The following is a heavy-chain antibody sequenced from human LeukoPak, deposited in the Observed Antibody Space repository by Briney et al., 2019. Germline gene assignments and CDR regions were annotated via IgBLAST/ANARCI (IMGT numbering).Heavy chain of an antibody. CDR1: GYTFTSYG. D-gene: IGHD1-14*01. Sequence: SVKVSCKASGYTFTSYGISWVRQAPGQGLEWMGGIIPIFGTANYAQKFQGRVTITADESTSTAYMELSSLRSEDTAVYYCARVSGGIRVGSYFDYWGQGTLVTVSS. CDR3: ARVSGGIRVGSYFDY. J-gene: IGHJ4*02. V-gene: IGHV1-69*13. CDR2: IIPIFGTA.